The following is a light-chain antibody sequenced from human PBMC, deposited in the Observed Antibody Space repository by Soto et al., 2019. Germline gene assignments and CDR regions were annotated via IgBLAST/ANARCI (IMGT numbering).Light chain of an antibody. J-gene: IGLJ2*01. CDR1: SSNIGAGYD. CDR2: GNS. V-gene: IGLV1-40*01. CDR3: QSYDSSLSGYVV. Sequence: QPVLTQPPSVSGAPGQRVTISCTGSSSNIGAGYDVHWYQQLPGTAPKFLIYGNSNRPSGVPDRFSGSKSGTSASLAITGLQAEDEADYYCQSYDSSLSGYVVFGGGTKLTVL.